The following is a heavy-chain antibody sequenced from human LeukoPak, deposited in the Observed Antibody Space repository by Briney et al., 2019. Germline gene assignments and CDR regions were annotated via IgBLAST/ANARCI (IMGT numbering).Heavy chain of an antibody. V-gene: IGHV4-59*01. J-gene: IGHJ6*03. CDR3: ARGSPYYYYYYMDV. CDR1: GFTFDDYG. CDR2: IYYSGST. Sequence: PGGSLRLSCAASGFTFDDYGMSWIRQPPGKGLEWIGYIYYSGSTNYNPSLKSRVTISVDTSKNQFSLKLSSVTAADTAVYYCARGSPYYYYYYMDVWGKGTTVTISS.